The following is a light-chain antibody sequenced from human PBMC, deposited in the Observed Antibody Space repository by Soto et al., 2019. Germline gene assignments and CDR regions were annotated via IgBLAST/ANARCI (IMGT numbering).Light chain of an antibody. CDR2: GAS. V-gene: IGKV3-20*01. J-gene: IGKJ1*01. Sequence: EIVLTQSPGTLSLSPGERATLSCRASQTVSSSYLAWYQQKPGQAPRLLIYGASSRATGIPVRFSGSGSATDFTLTISRLEPEDFAVYYCQQYGNSPWTFGPGTKVEIK. CDR3: QQYGNSPWT. CDR1: QTVSSSY.